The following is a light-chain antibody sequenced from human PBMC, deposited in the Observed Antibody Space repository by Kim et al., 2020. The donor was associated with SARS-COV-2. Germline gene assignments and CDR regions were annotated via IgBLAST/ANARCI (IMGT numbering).Light chain of an antibody. CDR2: GAF. Sequence: STGERATHTCRTSQIVISSHLAWYQQKPSQTPRLLIYGAFSRATDIPDRFSGSGSGADFTLTISRLETEDFAVYYCHQYGSSPGTFGQGTKVDIK. CDR3: HQYGSSPGT. V-gene: IGKV3-20*01. CDR1: QIVISSH. J-gene: IGKJ1*01.